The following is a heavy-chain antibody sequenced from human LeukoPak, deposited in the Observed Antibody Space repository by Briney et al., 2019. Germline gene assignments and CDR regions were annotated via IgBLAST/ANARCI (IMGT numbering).Heavy chain of an antibody. CDR1: GFTVSSNY. V-gene: IGHV3-66*04. CDR3: ARHITYYYGSGSYSSPFDP. J-gene: IGHJ5*02. D-gene: IGHD3-10*01. Sequence: GGSLRLSCAASGFTVSSNYMSWVRQAPGKGLEWVSVIYSGGSTYYADSVKGRFTISRDNSKNTLYLQMNSLRAEDTAVYYCARHITYYYGSGSYSSPFDPWGQGTLVTVSS. CDR2: IYSGGST.